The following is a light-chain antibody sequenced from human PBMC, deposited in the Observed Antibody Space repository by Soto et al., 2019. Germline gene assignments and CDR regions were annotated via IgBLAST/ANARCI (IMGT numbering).Light chain of an antibody. CDR3: QQRHMWPIT. CDR1: QSVSSSH. Sequence: EIVLTQSPGTLSLSPGERATLSCRASQSVSSSHLAWYQQKPGLAPRLLIYGASSRATGIPDRFSGSGSGTDFTLTISSLEPEDSAVYYCQQRHMWPITFGQGTRLEIK. CDR2: GAS. J-gene: IGKJ5*01. V-gene: IGKV3D-20*02.